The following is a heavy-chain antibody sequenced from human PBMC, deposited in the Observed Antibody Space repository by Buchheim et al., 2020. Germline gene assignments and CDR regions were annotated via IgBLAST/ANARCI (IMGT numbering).Heavy chain of an antibody. V-gene: IGHV1-8*01. Sequence: QVQLVQSGAEVKKPGASVKVSCKASGYTFTSYDINWVRQATGQGLEWMGWMHPNSGNTGYAQKFQGRVTMTRNTSISTAYMERGSLRYEDTAVYYCARGIAWGNQNEIYGIDVWGQGTT. CDR1: GYTFTSYD. CDR2: MHPNSGNT. CDR3: ARGIAWGNQNEIYGIDV. J-gene: IGHJ6*02. D-gene: IGHD6-13*01.